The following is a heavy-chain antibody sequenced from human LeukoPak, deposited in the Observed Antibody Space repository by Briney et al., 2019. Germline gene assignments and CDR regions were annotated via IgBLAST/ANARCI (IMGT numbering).Heavy chain of an antibody. CDR3: ARDTRRQSSSGYYLMDAFDI. Sequence: SVKVSCKASGGTFMSYAISWVRQAPGQGIEWMGRIIPIFGTRNYAQKFQGRVTIITDESTSTAYMELSSLRSGDTAVYYCARDTRRQSSSGYYLMDAFDIWGQGTMVTVSS. V-gene: IGHV1-69*05. J-gene: IGHJ3*02. D-gene: IGHD3-22*01. CDR2: IIPIFGTR. CDR1: GGTFMSYA.